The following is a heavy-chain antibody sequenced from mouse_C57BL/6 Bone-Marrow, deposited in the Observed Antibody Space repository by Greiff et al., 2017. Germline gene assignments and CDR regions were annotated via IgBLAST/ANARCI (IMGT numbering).Heavy chain of an antibody. CDR3: ARPPAYYYVRSYRWFAY. J-gene: IGHJ3*01. CDR1: GYTFTSYT. Sequence: VQLQQSGAELARPGASVKMSCKASGYTFTSYTMHWVKQRPGQGLEWIGYINPSSGYTKYNQKFKDKATLTADKSSSTAYMQLRSLTSETSAVYYCARPPAYYYVRSYRWFAYWGQGTLVTVSA. V-gene: IGHV1-4*01. D-gene: IGHD1-1*01. CDR2: INPSSGYT.